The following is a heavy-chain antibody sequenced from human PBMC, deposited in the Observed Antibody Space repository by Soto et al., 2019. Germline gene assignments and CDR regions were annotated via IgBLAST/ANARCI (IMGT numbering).Heavy chain of an antibody. CDR3: ARQLRGSYSSGWYPPPGMDV. Sequence: PGESLKISCKGSGYSFTSYWISWVRQMPGKGLEWMGRIDPSDSYTNYSPSFQGHVTISADKSISTAYLQWSSLKASDTAMYYWARQLRGSYSSGWYPPPGMDVWGQGTTVTVSS. CDR2: IDPSDSYT. D-gene: IGHD6-19*01. J-gene: IGHJ6*02. CDR1: GYSFTSYW. V-gene: IGHV5-10-1*01.